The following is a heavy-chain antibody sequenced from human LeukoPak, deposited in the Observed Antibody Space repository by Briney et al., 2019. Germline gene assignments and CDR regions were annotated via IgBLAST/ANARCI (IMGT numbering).Heavy chain of an antibody. J-gene: IGHJ6*02. V-gene: IGHV1-69*13. D-gene: IGHD3-22*01. CDR3: ARAYYYDSSGYLSLGYYYGMDV. CDR2: IIPIFGTA. CDR1: GGTFSSYA. Sequence: ASVKVSCKASGGTFSSYAISWVRQAPGQGLEWMGGIIPIFGTANYAQKSQGRVTITADESTSTAYMELSSLRSEDTAVYYCARAYYYDSSGYLSLGYYYGMDVWGQGTTSPSP.